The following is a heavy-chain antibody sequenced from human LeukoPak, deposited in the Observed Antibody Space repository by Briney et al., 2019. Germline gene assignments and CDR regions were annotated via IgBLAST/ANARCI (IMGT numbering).Heavy chain of an antibody. V-gene: IGHV3-9*01. D-gene: IGHD6-13*01. Sequence: GGSLRLSCAASGFTFDDYAMYWVRQAPGKGLEWVSGISWNSGSIGYADSVKGRFSISRDNAKNSLYLQMNSLRAEDTALYYCAKDTGSNWFEYFQHWGQGTLVTVSS. J-gene: IGHJ1*01. CDR2: ISWNSGSI. CDR3: AKDTGSNWFEYFQH. CDR1: GFTFDDYA.